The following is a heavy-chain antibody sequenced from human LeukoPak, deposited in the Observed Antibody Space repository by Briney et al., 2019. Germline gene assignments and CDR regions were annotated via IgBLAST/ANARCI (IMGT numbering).Heavy chain of an antibody. D-gene: IGHD3-22*01. CDR1: GVSISSFH. J-gene: IGHJ4*02. V-gene: IGHV4-4*07. CDR2: VHTSRTS. Sequence: SETLSLTCTVPGVSISSFHWSWIRQPAGKGLEWIGRVHTSRTSNYNPSLESRVTMSGDTSKNQFSLSLSSVTAADTAVYYCARDGYYDSSGYSYFDYWGQGTLVTVSA. CDR3: ARDGYYDSSGYSYFDY.